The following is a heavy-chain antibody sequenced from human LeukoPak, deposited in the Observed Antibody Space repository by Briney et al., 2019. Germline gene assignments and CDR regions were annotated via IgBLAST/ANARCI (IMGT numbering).Heavy chain of an antibody. J-gene: IGHJ5*02. Sequence: PSETLSLTCTVSGGSISSYYWSWIRQPPGKGLEWIGYIYYSGSTNYNPSLKSRVTMSVDTSKNQFSLKLSSVTAADTAVYYCARIRMATSWFDPWGQGTLVTVSS. V-gene: IGHV4-59*12. CDR1: GGSISSYY. CDR3: ARIRMATSWFDP. CDR2: IYYSGST. D-gene: IGHD5-24*01.